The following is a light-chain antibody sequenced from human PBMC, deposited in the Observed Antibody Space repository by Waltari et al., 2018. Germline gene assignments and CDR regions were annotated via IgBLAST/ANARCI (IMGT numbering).Light chain of an antibody. CDR1: SPRSYY. CDR2: GKN. CDR3: NSRDSSGNHR. V-gene: IGLV3-19*01. J-gene: IGLJ3*02. Sequence: SSELTQDPAVSVALGQTVRITCQGDSPRSYYASWYQQKPGQAPVLVIYGKNNRPSGIPDRFSGSSSGNTASLTITGAQAEDEADYYCNSRDSSGNHRFGGGTKLTVL.